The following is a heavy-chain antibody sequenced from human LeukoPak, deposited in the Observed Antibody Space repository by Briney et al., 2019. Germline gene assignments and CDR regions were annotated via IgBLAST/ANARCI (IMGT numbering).Heavy chain of an antibody. CDR1: GYTFTTYY. Sequence: ASVNVSCKASGYTFTTYYMHWVRQAPGQGLEWMGIINPSGGSTSYAQKFQGRVTITRDTSTSTVYMEVSSLRSEDTAVYYCARDRHGSGTYNYYGMDVWGQGTTVTVSS. D-gene: IGHD3-10*01. V-gene: IGHV1-46*01. J-gene: IGHJ6*02. CDR3: ARDRHGSGTYNYYGMDV. CDR2: INPSGGST.